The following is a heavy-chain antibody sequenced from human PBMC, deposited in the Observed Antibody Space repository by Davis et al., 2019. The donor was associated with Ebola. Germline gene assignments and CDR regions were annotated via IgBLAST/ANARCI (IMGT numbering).Heavy chain of an antibody. CDR3: ASTDSSSAGDY. J-gene: IGHJ4*02. CDR2: FYSGGST. V-gene: IGHV3-53*01. CDR1: GFTVSSNY. Sequence: GESLKISCAASGFTVSSNYMSWVRQAPGKGLEWVSVFYSGGSTDYTDSVKGRFTISRDNSKNTLYLQMNSLRAKDTAVYYCASTDSSSAGDYWGQGTLVTVSS. D-gene: IGHD6-13*01.